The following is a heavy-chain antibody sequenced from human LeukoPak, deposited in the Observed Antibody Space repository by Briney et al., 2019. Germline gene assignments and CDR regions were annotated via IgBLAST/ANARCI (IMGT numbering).Heavy chain of an antibody. CDR3: ARHRLTYYYGSGSPAGWFDP. V-gene: IGHV4-34*01. D-gene: IGHD3-10*01. CDR1: GGSFSGYY. CDR2: INHCGST. Sequence: SETLSLTCAVYGGSFSGYYWSWIRQPPGKGLEWIGEINHCGSTNYNPSLKSRVTISVDTSKNQFSLKLSSVTAADTAVYYCARHRLTYYYGSGSPAGWFDPWGQGTLVTVSS. J-gene: IGHJ5*02.